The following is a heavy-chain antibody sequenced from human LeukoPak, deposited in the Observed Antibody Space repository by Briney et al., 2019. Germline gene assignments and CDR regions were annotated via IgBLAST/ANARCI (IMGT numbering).Heavy chain of an antibody. CDR2: INWNGGST. V-gene: IGHV3-20*04. CDR3: AREGYCSNTGCAYFDY. CDR1: GFTFDDYG. Sequence: GGSLRLSCAASGFTFDDYGMSWVRQAPGKGLEWVSGINWNGGSTGYADSVKGRFTISRDNAKNSLYLQMSSLRAEDTAVYYCAREGYCSNTGCAYFDYWGRGTLVTVSS. J-gene: IGHJ4*02. D-gene: IGHD2-2*01.